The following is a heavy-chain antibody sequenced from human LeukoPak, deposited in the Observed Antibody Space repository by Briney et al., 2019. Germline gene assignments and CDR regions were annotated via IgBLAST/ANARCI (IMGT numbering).Heavy chain of an antibody. CDR3: ASGAYSSSAFDY. J-gene: IGHJ4*02. V-gene: IGHV4-59*01. D-gene: IGHD6-13*01. CDR2: IYYSGST. Sequence: SETLSLTCTVSGGSISSYYWSWIRQPPGKGLEWIGYIYYSGSTNYNPSLKSRVTISVDTSKNQFYLKLSSVTAADTAVYYCASGAYSSSAFDYWDQGTLVTVSS. CDR1: GGSISSYY.